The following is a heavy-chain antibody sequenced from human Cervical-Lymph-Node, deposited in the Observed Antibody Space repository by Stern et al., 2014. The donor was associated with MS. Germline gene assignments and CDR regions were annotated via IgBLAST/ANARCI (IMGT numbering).Heavy chain of an antibody. CDR2: ISYEGSEKYSK. CDR1: GFTFIHYA. Sequence: VQLVESGGGLVQPGRSLRLSCAASGFTFIHYAMHWVRQAPGKGLEWVAYISYEGSEKYSKYYADSVTGRFTISRDSSKNTVYLQMNSLRADDTAVYYCARDFSISSPFDYWGQGTLVTVSS. V-gene: IGHV3-30*04. D-gene: IGHD6-6*01. J-gene: IGHJ4*02. CDR3: ARDFSISSPFDY.